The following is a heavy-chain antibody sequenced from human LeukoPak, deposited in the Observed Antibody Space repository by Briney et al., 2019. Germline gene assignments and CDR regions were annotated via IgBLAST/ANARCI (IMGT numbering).Heavy chain of an antibody. CDR3: AREELYYDILTGYYLRGGVDY. J-gene: IGHJ4*02. Sequence: SETLSLTCAVYGGSFSGYYWSWIRQPPGKGLEWIGEINHSGSTNYNPSLKSRVTISVDTSKNQFSLKLSSVTAADTAVYYCAREELYYDILTGYYLRGGVDYWGQGTLVTVSS. CDR1: GGSFSGYY. V-gene: IGHV4-34*01. CDR2: INHSGST. D-gene: IGHD3-9*01.